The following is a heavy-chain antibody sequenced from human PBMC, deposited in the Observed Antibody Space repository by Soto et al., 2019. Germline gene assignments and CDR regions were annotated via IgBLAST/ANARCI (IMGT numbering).Heavy chain of an antibody. J-gene: IGHJ4*02. V-gene: IGHV3-15*07. D-gene: IGHD3-10*01. CDR3: STGDYGSLGI. Sequence: GGSLRLSCAASGFTFSIAWMNWVRQAPGKGLEWVARVKSKSSGGTTQYAGPVKTRFTISRDDSKKTLYLQMNSLKTEDTAVYYCSTGDYGSLGIWGQGTLVTVSS. CDR1: GFTFSIAW. CDR2: VKSKSSGGTT.